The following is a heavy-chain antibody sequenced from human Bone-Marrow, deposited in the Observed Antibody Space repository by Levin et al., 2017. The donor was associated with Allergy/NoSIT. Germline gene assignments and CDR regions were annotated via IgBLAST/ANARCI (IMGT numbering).Heavy chain of an antibody. CDR1: FFPFLLSS. D-gene: IGHD2-2*01. J-gene: IGHJ4*02. V-gene: IGHV3-64D*06. CDR3: VKVSDIVGVPAANALYYFDY. CDR2: ISSNGGST. Sequence: GESLPLSFSSSFFPFLLSSLPFFLPSPFPGLASVSAISSNGGSTYYADSVKGRFTISRDNSKNTLYLQMSSLRAEDTAVYYCVKVSDIVGVPAANALYYFDYWGQGTLVTVSS.